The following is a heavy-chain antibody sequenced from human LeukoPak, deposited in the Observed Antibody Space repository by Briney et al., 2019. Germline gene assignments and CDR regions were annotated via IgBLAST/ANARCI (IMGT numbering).Heavy chain of an antibody. D-gene: IGHD3-10*01. CDR1: GFTFSTYW. J-gene: IGHJ4*02. V-gene: IGHV3-7*03. Sequence: GGSLRLSCAASGFTFSTYWMSWVRQAPGKGLEWVANIKQDGGEKYYVDSVKGRFTISRDNAKNSLYLQMNSLRAEYTALYYXXXXXGSGRNPSYLFDYWGQGTLVTVSS. CDR2: IKQDGGEK. CDR3: XXXXGSGRNPSYLFDY.